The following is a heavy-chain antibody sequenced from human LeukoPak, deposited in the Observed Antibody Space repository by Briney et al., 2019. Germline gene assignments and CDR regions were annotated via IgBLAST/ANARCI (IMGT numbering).Heavy chain of an antibody. J-gene: IGHJ4*02. CDR3: ARGDFFDY. CDR1: GGSISSYY. Sequence: SETLSLTCTVSGGSISSYYWRWIRQPPGKGLEWIGYIYYSGSTNYNPSLKSRVTISVDTSKDQFSLKLSSVTAADTAVYYCARGDFFDYWGQGTLVTVSS. V-gene: IGHV4-59*01. CDR2: IYYSGST.